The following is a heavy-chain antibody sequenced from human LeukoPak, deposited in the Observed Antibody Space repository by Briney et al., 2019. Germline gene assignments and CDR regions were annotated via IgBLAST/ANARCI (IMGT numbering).Heavy chain of an antibody. CDR1: GGSFNGYY. V-gene: IGHV4-34*01. CDR2: INHSGST. CDR3: ARTTEGYCRGGSCYYYYYYMDV. D-gene: IGHD2-15*01. J-gene: IGHJ6*03. Sequence: SETLSLTCAVYGGSFNGYYWSWIRQPPGKGLEWIGEINHSGSTNYNPSLKSRVTISVDTSKNQFSLKLSSVTAADTAVYYCARTTEGYCRGGSCYYYYYYMDVWGKGTTVTVSS.